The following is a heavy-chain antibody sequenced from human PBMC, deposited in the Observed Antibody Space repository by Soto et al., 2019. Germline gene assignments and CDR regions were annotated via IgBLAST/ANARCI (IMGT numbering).Heavy chain of an antibody. D-gene: IGHD1-26*01. CDR1: GGTFSSYA. CDR3: ARDPFSTYSGSYDGFDP. V-gene: IGHV1-69*12. J-gene: IGHJ5*02. Sequence: QVQLVQSGAEVKKPGSSVKVSCKASGGTFSSYAISWVRQAPGQGLEWMGGIIPIFGTANYAQKFQGRVTITADESTSTAYMELSSLRSEDTAVYYCARDPFSTYSGSYDGFDPWGQGTLVTVSS. CDR2: IIPIFGTA.